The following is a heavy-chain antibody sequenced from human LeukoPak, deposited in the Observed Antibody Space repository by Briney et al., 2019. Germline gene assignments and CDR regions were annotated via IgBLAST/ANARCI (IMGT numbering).Heavy chain of an antibody. V-gene: IGHV1-2*02. CDR2: INPNSGGT. CDR3: ARAHGLGAAGYYFDY. J-gene: IGHJ4*02. Sequence: ASVKVSCKASGYTFTGYYMHWVRQAPGQGLEWMGWINPNSGGTNYAQKFQGRVTMTRDTSISTAYTELSRLRSDDTAVYYCARAHGLGAAGYYFDYWGQGTLATVSS. D-gene: IGHD6-13*01. CDR1: GYTFTGYY.